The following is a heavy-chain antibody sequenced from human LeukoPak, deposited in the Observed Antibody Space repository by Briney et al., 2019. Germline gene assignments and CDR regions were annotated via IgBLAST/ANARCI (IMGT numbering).Heavy chain of an antibody. CDR1: GFTFSSYD. J-gene: IGHJ2*01. V-gene: IGHV3-13*01. CDR2: IGTAGDT. CDR3: ARGADPLGPGGRNWYFDL. D-gene: IGHD3-16*01. Sequence: GGSLRLSCAASGFTFSSYDMHWVRQATGKGLEWVSAIGTAGDTYYPGSVKGRFTISRENAKNSLYLQMNSLRAGDTAVYYCARGADPLGPGGRNWYFDLWGRGTLVTVSS.